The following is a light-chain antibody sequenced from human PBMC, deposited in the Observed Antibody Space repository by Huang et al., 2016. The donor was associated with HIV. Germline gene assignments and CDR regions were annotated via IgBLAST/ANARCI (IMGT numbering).Light chain of an antibody. V-gene: IGKV3D-11*02. CDR1: QSVGSY. CDR2: DAS. Sequence: EIVLTQSPATLSLSPGEKATLSCRASQSVGSYLAWYQQKHGQPPRLLIYDASTRATGNPARFSGSGPGTDFTLTISSLEPEDFAVYYCQQRSNWHPLSFGGGTKVEIK. J-gene: IGKJ4*01. CDR3: QQRSNWHPLS.